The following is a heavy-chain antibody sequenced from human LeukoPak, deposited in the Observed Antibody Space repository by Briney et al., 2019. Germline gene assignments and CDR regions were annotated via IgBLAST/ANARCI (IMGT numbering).Heavy chain of an antibody. CDR2: ISSNGGST. J-gene: IGHJ4*02. Sequence: GGSLRLSCAASGFSFSSYTMHWVRQAPGKGLEYVSAISSNGGSTYYANSVKGRFTVSRDNTKNSLYVQMNSLRAEDTAVYYCARSTVTPDYWGQGTLVTVSS. CDR3: ARSTVTPDY. V-gene: IGHV3-64*01. CDR1: GFSFSSYT. D-gene: IGHD4-23*01.